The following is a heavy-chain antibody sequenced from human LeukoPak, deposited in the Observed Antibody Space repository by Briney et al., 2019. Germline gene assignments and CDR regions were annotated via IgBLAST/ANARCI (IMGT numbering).Heavy chain of an antibody. V-gene: IGHV3-9*01. CDR3: AKGGCSSTSCYVPFDY. Sequence: GGSLRLSCTASGFKFDDYAMYWVRQAPGKGLEWVSGISWNSGSIGYVDSVKGRFTISRDNAKNSLYLQMHSLRAEDTALNYCAKGGCSSTSCYVPFDYWGQGTLVTVSS. J-gene: IGHJ4*02. CDR2: ISWNSGSI. D-gene: IGHD2-2*01. CDR1: GFKFDDYA.